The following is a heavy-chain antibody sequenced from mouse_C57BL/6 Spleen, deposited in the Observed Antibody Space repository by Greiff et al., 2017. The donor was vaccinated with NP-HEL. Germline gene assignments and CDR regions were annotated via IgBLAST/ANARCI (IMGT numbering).Heavy chain of an antibody. CDR3: ARPGSSYDFDY. J-gene: IGHJ2*01. V-gene: IGHV5-17*01. Sequence: EVMLVESGGGLVKPGGSLKLSCAASGFTFSDYGMHWVRQAPEKGLEWVAYISSGSSTIYYADTVKGRFTISRDKAKNTLFLQMTSLRAGDTAMYYCARPGSSYDFDYWGQGTTLTVSS. D-gene: IGHD1-1*01. CDR1: GFTFSDYG. CDR2: ISSGSSTI.